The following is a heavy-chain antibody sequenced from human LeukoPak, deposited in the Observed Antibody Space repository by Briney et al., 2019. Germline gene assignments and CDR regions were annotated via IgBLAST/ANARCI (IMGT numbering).Heavy chain of an antibody. V-gene: IGHV1-2*02. CDR2: INPNSGGT. J-gene: IGHJ4*02. Sequence: GASVKVPCKASGYTFTGYYMHWVRQAPGQGLEWMGWINPNSGGTNYAQKFQGRVTMTRDTSISTAYMELSRLRSDDTAVYYCASSRGGIDYYASGGPYFDYWGQGALVTVSS. CDR3: ASSRGGIDYYASGGPYFDY. D-gene: IGHD3-10*01. CDR1: GYTFTGYY.